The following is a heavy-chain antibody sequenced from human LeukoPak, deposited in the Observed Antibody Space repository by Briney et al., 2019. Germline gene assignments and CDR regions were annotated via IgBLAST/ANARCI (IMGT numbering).Heavy chain of an antibody. D-gene: IGHD4-23*01. Sequence: FQGRVTMTRDTSTDTFSMDLSSLKSEDTAVYYCARSEITTGGNDAFDVWGQGTLVTVSS. V-gene: IGHV1-46*01. J-gene: IGHJ3*01. CDR3: ARSEITTGGNDAFDV.